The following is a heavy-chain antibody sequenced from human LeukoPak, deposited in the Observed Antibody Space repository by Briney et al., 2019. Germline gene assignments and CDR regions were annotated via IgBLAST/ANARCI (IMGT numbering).Heavy chain of an antibody. Sequence: SETLSLTCTVSGGSISSYYWSWIRQPPGKGLEWIGYIYYSGSTNYNPSLKSRVTISVDTSKNQFSLKLSSVTAADTAVYYCARETVSSGYYYYYGMDAWGQGTTVTVSS. CDR1: GGSISSYY. J-gene: IGHJ6*02. CDR2: IYYSGST. CDR3: ARETVSSGYYYYYGMDA. V-gene: IGHV4-59*01. D-gene: IGHD3-22*01.